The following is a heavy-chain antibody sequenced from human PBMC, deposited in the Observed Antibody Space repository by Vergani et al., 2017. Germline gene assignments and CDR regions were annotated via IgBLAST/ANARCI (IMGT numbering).Heavy chain of an antibody. Sequence: DVHLAESGGGFFQPGGSLGLSCSASGFSFNSYWMHWVRQVPGKGLLWVSRIKSDGSITAYADSVKGRFTISRDTAQNTLYLQMNSLRVEDTGVYYCARARXIETCYMSNWLDSWGQGTLVTVSS. CDR3: ARARXIETCYMSNWLDS. D-gene: IGHD3-9*01. CDR2: IKSDGSIT. V-gene: IGHV3-74*03. CDR1: GFSFNSYW. J-gene: IGHJ5*01.